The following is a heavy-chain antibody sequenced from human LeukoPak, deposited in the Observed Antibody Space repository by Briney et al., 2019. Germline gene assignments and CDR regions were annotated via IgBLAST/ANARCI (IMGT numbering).Heavy chain of an antibody. CDR2: IHTSGST. CDR1: AGSISNYH. V-gene: IGHV4-4*07. D-gene: IGHD3-22*01. J-gene: IGHJ4*02. CDR3: ARRDFSSGWSFDD. Sequence: PSETLSLTCTVSAGSISNYHWSWIRQPAGKGLEWIGQIHTSGSTNYNPPLKSRVSMSIDTTEDQVSLTIRSVTAADTAFYYCARRDFSSGWSFDDWGQGTLVTVSS.